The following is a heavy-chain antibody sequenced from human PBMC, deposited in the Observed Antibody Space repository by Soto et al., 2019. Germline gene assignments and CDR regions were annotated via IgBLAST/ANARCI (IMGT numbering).Heavy chain of an antibody. CDR2: IYYIVST. CDR1: GGSISSYY. D-gene: IGHD3-10*01. CDR3: ARRGSGSYSDY. Sequence: SETLSLTCTVSGGSISSYYWSWIRQPPGKGLEWIGYIYYIVSTNYNPSLNSRFTIFLDTSKNQFSLKLSSVTAADTAVYYCARRGSGSYSDYWGQGTLVTVSS. V-gene: IGHV4-59*08. J-gene: IGHJ4*02.